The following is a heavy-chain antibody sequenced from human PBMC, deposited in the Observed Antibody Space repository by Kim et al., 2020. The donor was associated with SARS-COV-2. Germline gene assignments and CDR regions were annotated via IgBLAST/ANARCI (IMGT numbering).Heavy chain of an antibody. CDR2: IWYDGSNK. CDR1: GFTFSSYG. D-gene: IGHD7-27*01. J-gene: IGHJ6*02. Sequence: GGSLRLSCAASGFTFSSYGMHWVRQAPGKGLEWVAVIWYDGSNKYYADSVKGRFTISRDISKNTLYLQMNSLRAEDTAVYYCASNLGPGGYYYYGMDVWGQGTTVTVSS. V-gene: IGHV3-33*08. CDR3: ASNLGPGGYYYYGMDV.